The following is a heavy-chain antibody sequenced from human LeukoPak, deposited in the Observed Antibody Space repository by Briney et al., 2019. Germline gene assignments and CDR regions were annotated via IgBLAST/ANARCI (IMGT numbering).Heavy chain of an antibody. CDR2: INSDGSST. Sequence: GGSLRLSCAASGFTFSSYWMHWVRQAPGKGLVWVSRINSDGSSTSYADSVKGRFSISRDNAKNTLYLQMNSLRAEDTAVYYCARAWELLYYFDYWGQGTLVTVSS. CDR3: ARAWELLYYFDY. V-gene: IGHV3-74*01. D-gene: IGHD1-26*01. J-gene: IGHJ4*02. CDR1: GFTFSSYW.